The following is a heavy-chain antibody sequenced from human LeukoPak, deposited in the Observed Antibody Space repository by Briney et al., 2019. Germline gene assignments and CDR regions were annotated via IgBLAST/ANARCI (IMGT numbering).Heavy chain of an antibody. CDR3: AKDRGSYGYSPFDY. V-gene: IGHV3-30*02. D-gene: IGHD5-18*01. J-gene: IGHJ4*02. CDR1: GFSFRSYG. CDR2: IQYDGSNQ. Sequence: PGGSLRLSCAASGFSFRSYGMHWVRQAPGKGLEWVAYIQYDGSNQQYADSVKGRFSISRDNSENMLNLQMNSLRAEDTAVYYCAKDRGSYGYSPFDYWGQGTLVTVSS.